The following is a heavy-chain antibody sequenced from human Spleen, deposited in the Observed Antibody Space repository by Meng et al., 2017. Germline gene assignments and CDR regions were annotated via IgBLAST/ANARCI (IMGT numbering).Heavy chain of an antibody. CDR2: IYYSGST. J-gene: IGHJ4*02. CDR1: GGSVSSGSYY. D-gene: IGHD5-24*01. CDR3: ARANSAKYNSFDY. Sequence: QGHVQRAGPRLVRPSETLSLPCTVSGGSVSSGSYYWSWIRQPPGKGLEWIGHIYYSGSTNYNPSLKNRVTISVDKSKNQFSLRLDSVTAADTAVYFCARANSAKYNSFDYWGQGTLVTVSS. V-gene: IGHV4-61*01.